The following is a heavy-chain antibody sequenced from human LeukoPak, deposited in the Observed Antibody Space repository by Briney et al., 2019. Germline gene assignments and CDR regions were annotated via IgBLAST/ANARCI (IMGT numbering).Heavy chain of an antibody. Sequence: PGGSLRLSCAASGFTFSSYWMSWVRQAPGKGLGWGANKKQDGSEKYYVDSVEGRFTISRDNAKNSLYLQMNSLRAEDTAVYYCAGGPLVVVAATPLADYWGQGTLVTVSS. CDR3: AGGPLVVVAATPLADY. CDR1: GFTFSSYW. J-gene: IGHJ4*02. CDR2: KKQDGSEK. D-gene: IGHD2-15*01. V-gene: IGHV3-7*01.